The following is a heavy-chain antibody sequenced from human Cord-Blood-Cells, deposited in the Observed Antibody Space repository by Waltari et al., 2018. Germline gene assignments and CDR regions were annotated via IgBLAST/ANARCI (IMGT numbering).Heavy chain of an antibody. CDR2: IYYSGSP. D-gene: IGHD1-26*01. CDR3: ARDFQRYGIVGATGAFDI. Sequence: QVQLQESGPGLVKPSETLSLTCTVSGGSISSYYWSWIRQPPGKGLEWIGYIYYSGSPNYNPSLKSRVTISVDTSKNQFSLKLSSVTAADTAVYYCARDFQRYGIVGATGAFDIWGQGTMVTVSS. J-gene: IGHJ3*02. CDR1: GGSISSYY. V-gene: IGHV4-59*01.